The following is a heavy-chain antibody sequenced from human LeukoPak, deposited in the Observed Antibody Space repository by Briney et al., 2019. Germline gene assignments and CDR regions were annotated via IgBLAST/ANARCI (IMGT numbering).Heavy chain of an antibody. Sequence: GGSLRLSCAASGFTFSSFVMHWVRQAPGKGLEWVAVISYDGRKKHYADSVKGRFTISRDNSKNTLFLQMNSLRAEDTAVYYCARDTSSSSLPEYFQYWGQGTLVTVSS. CDR3: ARDTSSSSLPEYFQY. CDR1: GFTFSSFV. D-gene: IGHD6-6*01. CDR2: ISYDGRKK. J-gene: IGHJ1*01. V-gene: IGHV3-30*03.